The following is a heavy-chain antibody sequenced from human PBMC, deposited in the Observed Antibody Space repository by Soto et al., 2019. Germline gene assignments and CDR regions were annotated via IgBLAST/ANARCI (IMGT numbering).Heavy chain of an antibody. CDR2: IKSKSDGGTT. CDR3: ARSGSGSFVL. D-gene: IGHD3-3*01. V-gene: IGHV3-15*07. Sequence: PGGSLRLCCAASGVTFSNAWINWVRQAPGKGLEWVGRIKSKSDGGTTDYAAPVKGRFAISRDDSKNLVYMQMNSLKTEDTAMYYCARSGSGSFVLGGQGTLVTVSS. J-gene: IGHJ4*02. CDR1: GVTFSNAW.